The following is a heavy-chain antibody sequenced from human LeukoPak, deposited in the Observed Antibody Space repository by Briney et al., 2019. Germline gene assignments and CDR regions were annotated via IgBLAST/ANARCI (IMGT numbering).Heavy chain of an antibody. J-gene: IGHJ6*03. CDR1: GDSFSRNTAA. Sequence: SQTLSLTCAVSGDSFSRNTAAWHWIRQSPSRGLEWLARTYYRTKWYNDYAVSVKSRIIINSDTSKNQFSLHLNSVPPEDTAVYYCARNYYMDVWGKGTMVIVSS. V-gene: IGHV6-1*01. CDR2: TYYRTKWYN. CDR3: ARNYYMDV.